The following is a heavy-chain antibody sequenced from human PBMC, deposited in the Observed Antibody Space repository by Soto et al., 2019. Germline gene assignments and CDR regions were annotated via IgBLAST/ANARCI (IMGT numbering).Heavy chain of an antibody. D-gene: IGHD2-15*01. V-gene: IGHV3-15*01. CDR2: IKSKTDGGTT. CDR1: GFTFSNAW. CDR3: PTPVVVAATGKSKY. J-gene: IGHJ4*02. Sequence: EVQLVESGGGLVKPGGSLRLSCAASGFTFSNAWMSWVRQAPGKGLEWVGRIKSKTDGGTTDYAAPVKGRFTISRDDSKNTRYLQMNSLKTEDTAVYYCPTPVVVAATGKSKYWGQGTLVTVSS.